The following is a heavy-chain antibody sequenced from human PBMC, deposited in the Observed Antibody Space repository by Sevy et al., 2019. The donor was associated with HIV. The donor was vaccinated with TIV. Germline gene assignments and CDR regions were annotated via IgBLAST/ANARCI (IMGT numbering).Heavy chain of an antibody. D-gene: IGHD3-10*01. V-gene: IGHV3-30-3*01. Sequence: GGSLRLSCAASEFTFSSYAMHWVRQAPGKGLEWVAVISYDGSNKYYADSVKGRFTISRDNSKNTLYLQMNSLRAEDTAVYYCARDSYYYGSGSRDAFDIWGQGTMVTVSS. CDR2: ISYDGSNK. J-gene: IGHJ3*02. CDR1: EFTFSSYA. CDR3: ARDSYYYGSGSRDAFDI.